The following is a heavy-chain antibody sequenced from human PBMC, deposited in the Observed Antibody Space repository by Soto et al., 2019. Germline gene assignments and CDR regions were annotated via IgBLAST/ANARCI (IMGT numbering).Heavy chain of an antibody. V-gene: IGHV3-23*01. Sequence: EVQLLESGGGLVQPGGSLRLSCVVSGFTFSSYAMSWVRQAPGEGLEWVSLISGTGSTTYYADSVKGRFTISRDNSKNTLYLQMSSLRADDTAVYYCAAIRFWGQGTLVTVSS. CDR2: ISGTGSTT. CDR3: AAIRF. J-gene: IGHJ4*02. CDR1: GFTFSSYA.